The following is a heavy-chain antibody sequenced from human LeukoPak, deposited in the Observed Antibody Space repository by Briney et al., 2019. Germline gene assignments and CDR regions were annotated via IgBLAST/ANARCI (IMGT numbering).Heavy chain of an antibody. Sequence: ASVKVSCKASGGTFSSYAISWVRQAPGQGLEWMGGIIPIFGTANYAQKFQGRVTITADESTSTAYMGLSSLRSEDTAVYYCARVGIAAARDSSTPWGQGTLVTVSS. J-gene: IGHJ5*02. CDR2: IIPIFGTA. CDR3: ARVGIAAARDSSTP. CDR1: GGTFSSYA. D-gene: IGHD6-13*01. V-gene: IGHV1-69*13.